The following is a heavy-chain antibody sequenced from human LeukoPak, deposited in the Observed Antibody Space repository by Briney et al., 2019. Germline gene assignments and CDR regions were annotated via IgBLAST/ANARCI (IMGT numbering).Heavy chain of an antibody. Sequence: TLSLTCTVSGGSISSGGYYWSWIRQPPGKGLEWIGYIHHSGSTYYNPSLKSRVTISVDRTKNQFSLKLSSVTAADTAVYYCARGDGVLDYAFDIWGQGTMVTVSS. D-gene: IGHD4-17*01. J-gene: IGHJ3*02. CDR1: GGSISSGGYY. CDR2: IHHSGST. CDR3: ARGDGVLDYAFDI. V-gene: IGHV4-30-2*01.